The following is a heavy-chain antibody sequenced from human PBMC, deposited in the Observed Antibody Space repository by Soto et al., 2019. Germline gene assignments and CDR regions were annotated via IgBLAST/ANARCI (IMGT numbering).Heavy chain of an antibody. CDR2: ISVYSGNT. J-gene: IGHJ5*02. CDR1: GYTFTTFG. Sequence: QVQLVQSGPEVKKPGASVKVSCKASGYTFTTFGINWVRQAPGEGLEWLGWISVYSGNTNYAQRLQGRITMTTDTATSTAYRELGSLRSGDTAVYYWARVRVAARPGWFAPWAQGPLVTVS. CDR3: ARVRVAARPGWFAP. V-gene: IGHV1-18*04. D-gene: IGHD2-15*01.